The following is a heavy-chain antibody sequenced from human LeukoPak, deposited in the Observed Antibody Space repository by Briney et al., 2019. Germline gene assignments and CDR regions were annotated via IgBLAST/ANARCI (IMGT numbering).Heavy chain of an antibody. V-gene: IGHV4-59*12. CDR1: GGSISSYY. CDR3: ARGAYSSSWYDYFQH. D-gene: IGHD6-13*01. J-gene: IGHJ1*01. Sequence: SETPSLTCTVSGGSISSYYWSWIRQPSGKGLEWIGYIYYSGSTNYNPSLKSRVTISVDTSKNQFSLKLSSVTAADTAVYYCARGAYSSSWYDYFQHWGQGTLVTVSS. CDR2: IYYSGST.